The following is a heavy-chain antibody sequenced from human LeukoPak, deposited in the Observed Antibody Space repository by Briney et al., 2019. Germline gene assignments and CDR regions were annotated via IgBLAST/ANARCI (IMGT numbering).Heavy chain of an antibody. CDR3: ARSYSSSSPFDY. V-gene: IGHV3-21*04. CDR2: ISSSSSYI. D-gene: IGHD6-6*01. Sequence: GGSLRLSCAASGFSFSSYSMNWVRQAPGKGLEWVSSISSSSSYIYYADSVKGRFTISRDNAKNSLYLQMNSLRAEDTAVYYCARSYSSSSPFDYWGQGTLVTVSS. CDR1: GFSFSSYS. J-gene: IGHJ4*02.